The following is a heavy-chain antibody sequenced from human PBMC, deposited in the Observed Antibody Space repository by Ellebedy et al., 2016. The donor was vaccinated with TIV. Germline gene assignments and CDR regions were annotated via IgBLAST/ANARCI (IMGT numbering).Heavy chain of an antibody. CDR1: GFTFSSYA. Sequence: GGSLRLSXAASGFTFSSYAMHWVRQAPGKGLEWVAVISYDGSNKYYADSVKGRFTISRDNSKNTLYLQMNSLRAEDTAVYYCARGPPAAAGTFYYYGMDVWGQGTTVTVSS. D-gene: IGHD6-13*01. V-gene: IGHV3-30-3*01. CDR3: ARGPPAAAGTFYYYGMDV. J-gene: IGHJ6*02. CDR2: ISYDGSNK.